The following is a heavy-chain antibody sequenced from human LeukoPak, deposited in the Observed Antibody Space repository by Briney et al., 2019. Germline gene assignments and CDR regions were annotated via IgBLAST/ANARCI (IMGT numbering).Heavy chain of an antibody. D-gene: IGHD2-2*02. Sequence: SETLSLTCAVYGGSFSGYYWSGIRQPPGKGLEWIGEINHGGSTNYNPSLKSRVTISVDTSKNQFSLKLSSVTAADTAVYYCARAQRSSTSCYTSDYYYGMDVWGQGTTVTVSS. J-gene: IGHJ6*02. CDR3: ARAQRSSTSCYTSDYYYGMDV. V-gene: IGHV4-34*01. CDR1: GGSFSGYY. CDR2: INHGGST.